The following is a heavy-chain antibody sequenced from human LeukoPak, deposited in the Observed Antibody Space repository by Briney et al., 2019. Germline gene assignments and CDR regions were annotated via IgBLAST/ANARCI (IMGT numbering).Heavy chain of an antibody. CDR3: AKHYGDYYFDY. CDR1: GFTFSSYG. CDR2: ISYDGSNK. D-gene: IGHD4-17*01. V-gene: IGHV3-30*18. J-gene: IGHJ4*02. Sequence: GGSLRLSCAASGFTFSSYGMHWVPQAPGKGLEWVAVISYDGSNKYYADSVKGRFNISRDNSKNTLYLQMNSLRAEDTAVYYCAKHYGDYYFDYWGQGTLVTVSS.